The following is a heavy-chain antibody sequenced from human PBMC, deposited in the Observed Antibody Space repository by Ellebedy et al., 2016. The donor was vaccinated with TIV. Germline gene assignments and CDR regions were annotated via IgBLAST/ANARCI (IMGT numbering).Heavy chain of an antibody. Sequence: PGGSLRLSCAASGFSFSTYNMNWVRQALGKGLEWVSYISGSSSTIYYADSVKGRFTTSRDNAKNSLYLQINSLRAEDTAVYYCASGRPVSNQIFDYWGQGTLVTVSS. J-gene: IGHJ4*02. CDR3: ASGRPVSNQIFDY. D-gene: IGHD1-14*01. V-gene: IGHV3-48*04. CDR2: ISGSSSTI. CDR1: GFSFSTYN.